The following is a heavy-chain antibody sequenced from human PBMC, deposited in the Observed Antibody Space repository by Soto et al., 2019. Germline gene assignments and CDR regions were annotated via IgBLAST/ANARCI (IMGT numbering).Heavy chain of an antibody. CDR1: GFTFGDYA. CDR2: IRSKAYGGTT. CDR3: TRAGTPYCSSTSCPAPY. D-gene: IGHD2-2*01. V-gene: IGHV3-49*03. Sequence: LKISCTASGFTFGDYAMSWFRQAPGKGLEWVGFIRSKAYGGTTEYAASVKGRFTISRDDSKSIAYLQMNSLKTEDTAVYYCTRAGTPYCSSTSCPAPYWGQGTLVTVSS. J-gene: IGHJ4*02.